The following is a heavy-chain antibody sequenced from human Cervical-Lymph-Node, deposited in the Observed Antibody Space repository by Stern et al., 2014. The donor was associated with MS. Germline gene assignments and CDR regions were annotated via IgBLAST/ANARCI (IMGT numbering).Heavy chain of an antibody. CDR3: AKADDYYDSSGYLYWYFDL. CDR2: ISWNSGSI. CDR1: GFTFDDYA. J-gene: IGHJ2*01. D-gene: IGHD3-22*01. Sequence: EVQLVESGGGLVQPGRSLRLSCAASGFTFDDYAMHWVRQAPGKGLEWVSGISWNSGSIAYADSVKGRFTISRDNAKNSLYLQMNSLRAEDTALYYCAKADDYYDSSGYLYWYFDLWGRGTLVTVSS. V-gene: IGHV3-9*01.